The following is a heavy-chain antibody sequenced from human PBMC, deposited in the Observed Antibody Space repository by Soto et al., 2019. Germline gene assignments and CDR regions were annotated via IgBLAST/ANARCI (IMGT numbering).Heavy chain of an antibody. J-gene: IGHJ6*02. CDR1: GFTLSNAW. CDR2: IKSKTDGGTT. Sequence: EVQLVESGGGLVKPGGSLRLSCAASGFTLSNAWMSWVRQAPGKGLEWVGRIKSKTDGGTTDYAAPVKGRFTISRDNAKNSLYLQMNSLRAEDTAVYYCARDLVGVGATLLSYYYYGMDVWGQGTTVTVSS. CDR3: ARDLVGVGATLLSYYYYGMDV. D-gene: IGHD1-26*01. V-gene: IGHV3-15*01.